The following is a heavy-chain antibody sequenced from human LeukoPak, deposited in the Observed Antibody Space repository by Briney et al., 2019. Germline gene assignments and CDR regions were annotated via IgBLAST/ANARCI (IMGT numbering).Heavy chain of an antibody. J-gene: IGHJ4*02. CDR1: GFTFSTYW. Sequence: GGSLRLSCVASGFTFSTYWMHWDRQVPGKGLVWVSHIRTDGRSTSYADSVKGRFTISRDNAKNTLYLQMNSLRVEDTAVYYCARDLYDSSGYAYWGQGTLVTVSS. V-gene: IGHV3-74*01. CDR3: ARDLYDSSGYAY. CDR2: IRTDGRST. D-gene: IGHD3-22*01.